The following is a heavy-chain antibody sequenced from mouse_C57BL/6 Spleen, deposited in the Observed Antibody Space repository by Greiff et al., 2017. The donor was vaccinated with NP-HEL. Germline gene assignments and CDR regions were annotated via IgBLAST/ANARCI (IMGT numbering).Heavy chain of an antibody. J-gene: IGHJ2*01. CDR2: INPNNGGT. Sequence: VQLQQSGPELVKPGASVKISCKASGYTFTDYYMNWVKQSHGKSLEWIGDINPNNGGTSYNQKFKGKATLTVDKSSSTAYMELRSLTSEDSAVYYCARQLRAVDYWGQGTTLTVSS. V-gene: IGHV1-26*01. CDR1: GYTFTDYY. CDR3: ARQLRAVDY. D-gene: IGHD3-2*02.